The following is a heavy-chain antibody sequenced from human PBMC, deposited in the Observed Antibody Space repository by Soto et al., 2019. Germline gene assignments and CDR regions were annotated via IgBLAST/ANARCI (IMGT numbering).Heavy chain of an antibody. CDR3: AKGLAAAGNC. J-gene: IGHJ4*02. Sequence: SETLSLTCAVYGGSFSGYYWSWIRQPPGKGLEWIGEINHSGSTNYNPSLKSRVTISVDTSKNQFSLKLSSVTAADTAVYYCAKGLAAAGNCWGQGTLVTVSS. CDR1: GGSFSGYY. D-gene: IGHD6-13*01. V-gene: IGHV4-34*01. CDR2: INHSGST.